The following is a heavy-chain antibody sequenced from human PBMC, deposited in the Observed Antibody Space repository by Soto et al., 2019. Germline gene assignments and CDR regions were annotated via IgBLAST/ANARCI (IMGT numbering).Heavy chain of an antibody. CDR2: IDHNGVA. J-gene: IGHJ6*02. CDR3: ARMNRDYYYYGVDV. Sequence: SETLSLTCGVSGDSISSSKWWTWVRQTPGNGLEWIGKIDHNGVANYNPSLEGRVTISKDISKNQISLKVTSVTAADSAVYYCARMNRDYYYYGVDVWGRGATVTVSS. CDR1: GDSISSSKW. V-gene: IGHV4-4*02.